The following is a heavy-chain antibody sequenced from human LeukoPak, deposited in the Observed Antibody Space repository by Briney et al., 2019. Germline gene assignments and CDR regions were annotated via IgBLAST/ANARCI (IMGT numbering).Heavy chain of an antibody. V-gene: IGHV4-59*11. CDR2: ISNSGST. D-gene: IGHD2-15*01. J-gene: IGHJ6*03. Sequence: SETLSLTCTVSGGSIISHYWTWIRQSPVKGLEWIGDISNSGSTSYNPSLKSRVTISIDTSKNQFSLKLSSVTAADTAVYYCGRDALVGYLSFYYMDVWGKGTTVTVSS. CDR3: GRDALVGYLSFYYMDV. CDR1: GGSIISHY.